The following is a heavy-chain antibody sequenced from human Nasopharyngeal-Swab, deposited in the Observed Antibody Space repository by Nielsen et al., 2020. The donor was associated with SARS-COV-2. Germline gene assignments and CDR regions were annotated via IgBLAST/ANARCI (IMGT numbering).Heavy chain of an antibody. CDR3: ARVKVGATTWGYYYYMDV. CDR1: GGTFSSYA. V-gene: IGHV1-69*13. Sequence: SVKVSCKASGGTFSSYAISWVRQAPGQGLEWMGGIIPIFGTANYAQKFQGRVTITADESTSTAYMELSSLRSEDTAVYYCARVKVGATTWGYYYYMDVWGKGTTVTVSS. D-gene: IGHD1-26*01. CDR2: IIPIFGTA. J-gene: IGHJ6*03.